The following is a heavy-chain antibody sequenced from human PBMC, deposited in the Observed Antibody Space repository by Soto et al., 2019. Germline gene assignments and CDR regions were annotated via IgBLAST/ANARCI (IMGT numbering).Heavy chain of an antibody. CDR2: IIPLHNTS. V-gene: IGHV1-69*08. Sequence: SVKGSCKVSVGAFTNYSLNWVRHSPGQGLEWLGGIIPLHNTSNYSLKLLGRGSVTADISSNTVYMHLSGLTSDDTATYYCAIWSNWNPLYYRGMDAWGQGTTVTVSS. D-gene: IGHD1-20*01. J-gene: IGHJ6*02. CDR1: VGAFTNYS. CDR3: AIWSNWNPLYYRGMDA.